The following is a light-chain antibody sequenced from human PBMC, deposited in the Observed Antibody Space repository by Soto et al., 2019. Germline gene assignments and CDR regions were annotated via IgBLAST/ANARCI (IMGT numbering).Light chain of an antibody. CDR3: QQSYSTPRT. J-gene: IGKJ2*02. Sequence: DIQMTQSPSSLSVSVGDRVTITCRASQSIVSYLNWYQQKLGKAPKLLIYTASNLQRGVPSRFSGSGSGTDFTLTISNLQPEDVATYYCQQSYSTPRTFGQGTKLEIK. CDR2: TAS. CDR1: QSIVSY. V-gene: IGKV1-39*01.